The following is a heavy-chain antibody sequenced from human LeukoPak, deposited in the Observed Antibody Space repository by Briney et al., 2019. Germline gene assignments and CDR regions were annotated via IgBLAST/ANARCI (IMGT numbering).Heavy chain of an antibody. Sequence: GGSLRLSCAASGFTFSSYAMSWVRQAPGKGLEWVSAISDSGGSTYYADSVKGRFTISRDNSKNTLYLQMNSLRAEDTAVYYCAKQMSAIVVVVAANDYWGQGTLVTVSS. J-gene: IGHJ4*02. D-gene: IGHD2-15*01. CDR3: AKQMSAIVVVVAANDY. V-gene: IGHV3-23*01. CDR2: ISDSGGST. CDR1: GFTFSSYA.